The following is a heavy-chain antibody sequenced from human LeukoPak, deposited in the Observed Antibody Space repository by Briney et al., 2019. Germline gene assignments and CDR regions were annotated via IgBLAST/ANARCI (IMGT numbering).Heavy chain of an antibody. CDR1: GGSISGSSYY. Sequence: SETLSLTCTVSGGSISGSSYYWGWIRQPPGKGLEWIGSIYYSGSTYYNPSLKSRVTISVDTSKNQFSLKLSSVTAADTAVYYCAGGYSIELGYDPWGQGTLVTVSS. J-gene: IGHJ5*02. V-gene: IGHV4-39*01. D-gene: IGHD6-13*01. CDR2: IYYSGST. CDR3: AGGYSIELGYDP.